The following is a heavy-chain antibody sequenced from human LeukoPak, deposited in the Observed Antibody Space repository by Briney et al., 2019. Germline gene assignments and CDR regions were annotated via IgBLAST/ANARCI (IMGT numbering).Heavy chain of an antibody. CDR3: AKARLMAAPFYYYGMDV. J-gene: IGHJ6*02. Sequence: GRSLRLSCAASGFDFEDYAIHWVRQVPGKGLEWVSGISWNSGAKAYADSERGRFTISRDNAKNSLYLQMNSLRGEDTALYYCAKARLMAAPFYYYGMDVWGPGTTVTVSS. CDR2: ISWNSGAK. V-gene: IGHV3-9*01. D-gene: IGHD5-24*01. CDR1: GFDFEDYA.